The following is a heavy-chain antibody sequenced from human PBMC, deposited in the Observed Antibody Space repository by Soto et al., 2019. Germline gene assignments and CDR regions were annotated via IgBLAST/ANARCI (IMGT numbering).Heavy chain of an antibody. Sequence: PGGSLRLSCAASGFSFIDYYMSWIRQAPGKGLEWISYISGRSNYINYADSVKGRFTISRDNANNSLYLQMDSLRVEDTAVYYCVREKFHTAEFDNWGQGALVTVAS. CDR1: GFSFIDYY. CDR2: ISGRSNYI. CDR3: VREKFHTAEFDN. J-gene: IGHJ4*02. D-gene: IGHD4-17*01. V-gene: IGHV3-11*05.